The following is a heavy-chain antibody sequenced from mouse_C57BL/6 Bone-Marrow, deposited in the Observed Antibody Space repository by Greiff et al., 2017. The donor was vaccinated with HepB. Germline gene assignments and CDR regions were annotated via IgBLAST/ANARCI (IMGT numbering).Heavy chain of an antibody. J-gene: IGHJ4*01. CDR2: ISNLAYSI. V-gene: IGHV5-15*01. CDR3: ARQELRAMDY. CDR1: GFTFSDYG. Sequence: EVKLVDSGGGLVQPGGSLKLSCAASGFTFSDYGMAWVRQAPRKGPEWVAFISNLAYSIYYADTVTGRFTISRENAKNTLYLEMSSLRSEDTAMYYCARQELRAMDYWGQGTSVTVSS.